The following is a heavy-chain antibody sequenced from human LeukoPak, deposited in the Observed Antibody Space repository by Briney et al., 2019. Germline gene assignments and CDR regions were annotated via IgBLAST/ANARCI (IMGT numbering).Heavy chain of an antibody. D-gene: IGHD3-10*01. V-gene: IGHV3-48*01. CDR3: ARFEYYYGSGSHDY. Sequence: GGSLRLSCAASGFTFSSYSMNWVRQAPGKGLEWVSYISSSSSTIYYADSVKGRFTISRDNAKNSLYLQMNSLRAEDTAVYYCARFEYYYGSGSHDYWGQGTLVTASS. CDR1: GFTFSSYS. J-gene: IGHJ4*02. CDR2: ISSSSSTI.